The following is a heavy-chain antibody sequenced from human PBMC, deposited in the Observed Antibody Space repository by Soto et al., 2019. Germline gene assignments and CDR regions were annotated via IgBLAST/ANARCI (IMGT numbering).Heavy chain of an antibody. V-gene: IGHV1-24*01. J-gene: IGHJ4*02. CDR3: ARYCSGGSCYEPNTFDY. Sequence: ASVKVSCKVSGYTLTELSMHWVRQAPGKGLEWMGGFDADDGETIYAQKFQGRVTMTRDTSTSTAYMELSSLRSEDTAVYYCARYCSGGSCYEPNTFDYWGQGTLVTVSS. CDR2: FDADDGET. CDR1: GYTLTELS. D-gene: IGHD2-15*01.